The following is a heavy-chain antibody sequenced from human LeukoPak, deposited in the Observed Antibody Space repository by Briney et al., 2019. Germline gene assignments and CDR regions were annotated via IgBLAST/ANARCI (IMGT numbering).Heavy chain of an antibody. CDR3: ARYYYDSSGYSFDY. J-gene: IGHJ4*02. V-gene: IGHV4-30-4*01. D-gene: IGHD3-22*01. CDR1: GGSISSGDYY. Sequence: SQTLSLTCTVSGGSISSGDYYWSWIRQPPGKGLEWIGYIYYGGSTNYNPSLKSRVTISVDTSKNQFSLKLSSVTAADTAVYYCARYYYDSSGYSFDYWGQGTLVTVSS. CDR2: IYYGGST.